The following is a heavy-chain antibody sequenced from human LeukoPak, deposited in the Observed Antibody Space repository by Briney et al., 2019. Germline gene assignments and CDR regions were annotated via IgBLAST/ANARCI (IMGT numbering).Heavy chain of an antibody. D-gene: IGHD3-16*01. CDR3: VGGPARTRY. Sequence: GGSLRLSCVVSGFTFSNAWMSWIRQAPGKGLEWVGRIKTKTDGDRTDYAAPVEGRFTISRDDSKNTLSLQMNSLKTEDTAVYYCVGGPARTRYWGQGTLVTVSS. CDR2: IKTKTDGDRT. J-gene: IGHJ4*02. CDR1: GFTFSNAW. V-gene: IGHV3-15*01.